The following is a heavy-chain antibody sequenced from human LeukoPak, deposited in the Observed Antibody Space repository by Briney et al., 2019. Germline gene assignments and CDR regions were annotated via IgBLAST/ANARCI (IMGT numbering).Heavy chain of an antibody. CDR1: GYTFTGYY. CDR2: INPNSGGT. D-gene: IGHD2-8*02. V-gene: IGHV1-2*02. CDR3: ARELLRSSNLVQRKTHDFDY. Sequence: GASVKVSCKASGYTFTGYYMHWVRQAPGQGLEWMRWINPNSGGTNYAQKFQGRVTMTRDTSISTAYMELSRLRSDDTAVYYCARELLRSSNLVQRKTHDFDYWGQGTLVTVSS. J-gene: IGHJ4*02.